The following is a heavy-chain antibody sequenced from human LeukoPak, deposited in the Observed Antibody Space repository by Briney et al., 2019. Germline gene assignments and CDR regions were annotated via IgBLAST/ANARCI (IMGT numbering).Heavy chain of an antibody. J-gene: IGHJ4*02. CDR1: GGSISSYY. Sequence: SETLSLTCTVSGGSISSYYWSWIRQPAGKGLEWIGRIYSSGTTKYNPSLRSRVTMSVDTSKNQFSLNLHSVTAADTAVYYCARGPSGGSGHDYWGQGTLVTVSS. CDR2: IYSSGTT. D-gene: IGHD3-16*01. V-gene: IGHV4-4*07. CDR3: ARGPSGGSGHDY.